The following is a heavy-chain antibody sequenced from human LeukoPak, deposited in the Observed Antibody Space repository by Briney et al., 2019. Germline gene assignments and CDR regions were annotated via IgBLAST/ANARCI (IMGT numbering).Heavy chain of an antibody. D-gene: IGHD2-15*01. Sequence: PSQTLSLTCTVSGGSISSGSYYWSWIRQPAGKGLEWIGRIYTSGSTNYNPSLKSRVTISVDTSKNQFSLKLSSVTAADTAVYYCARQMAHSGISQWGTYDYWGRGTLITVSS. CDR3: ARQMAHSGISQWGTYDY. CDR1: GGSISSGSYY. V-gene: IGHV4-61*02. CDR2: IYTSGST. J-gene: IGHJ4*02.